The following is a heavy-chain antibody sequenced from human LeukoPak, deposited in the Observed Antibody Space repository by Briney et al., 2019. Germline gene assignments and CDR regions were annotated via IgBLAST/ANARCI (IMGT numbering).Heavy chain of an antibody. CDR1: GFTFSTYA. V-gene: IGHV3-30*04. Sequence: GGSLRLSCAASGFTFSTYAMNWVRQAPGKGLEWVAVISDDGRHNYYADSVKGRFTISRDNSKSTLYLQMNSLRAEDTAVYYCARGGGGYSGYVSYWGQGTLVTVSS. CDR3: ARGGGGYSGYVSY. J-gene: IGHJ4*02. D-gene: IGHD5-12*01. CDR2: ISDDGRHN.